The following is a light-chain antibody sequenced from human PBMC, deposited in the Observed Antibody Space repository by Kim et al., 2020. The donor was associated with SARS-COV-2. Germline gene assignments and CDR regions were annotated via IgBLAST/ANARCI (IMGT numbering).Light chain of an antibody. V-gene: IGKV3D-15*01. CDR2: GAS. CDR3: QQYIDWPRT. Sequence: IVMTQSPATLSVSPGERATLSCRASQSVSTNLAWYQQRPGQAPRLLIHGASARATSIPARFSGSGSGTEFILTISRLQSEDFALYYCQQYIDWPRTFGQGTKVDIK. J-gene: IGKJ1*01. CDR1: QSVSTN.